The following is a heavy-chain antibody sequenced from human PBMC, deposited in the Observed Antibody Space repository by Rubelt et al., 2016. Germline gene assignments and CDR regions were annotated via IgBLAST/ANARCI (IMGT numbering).Heavy chain of an antibody. J-gene: IGHJ4*02. CDR3: AKTAGGSWNFDY. V-gene: IGHV3-23*01. D-gene: IGHD3-16*01. CDR1: GFTFSNYA. Sequence: RSLRLSCAASGFTFSNYAMSWVRQAPGRGLEWVSGISDSGGDTKYADSVKGRFTISRDNSKNTVYLQMNSLRAEDTAVYYCAKTAGGSWNFDYWGQGTLVTVSS. CDR2: ISDSGGDT.